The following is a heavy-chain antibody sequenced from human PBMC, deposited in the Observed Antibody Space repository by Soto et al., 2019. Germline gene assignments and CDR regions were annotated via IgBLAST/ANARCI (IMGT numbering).Heavy chain of an antibody. CDR3: AGEFSSSSWPYPRDYYYYYYGMDV. CDR1: GFTFSSYS. D-gene: IGHD6-13*01. J-gene: IGHJ6*02. CDR2: ISSSSSTI. Sequence: GGSLRLSCAASGFTFSSYSMNWVRQAPGKGLEWVSCISSSSSTIYYADSVKGRFTISRDNAKNSLYLQMNSLRDEDTAVYYCAGEFSSSSWPYPRDYYYYYYGMDVWGQGTTVTVSS. V-gene: IGHV3-48*02.